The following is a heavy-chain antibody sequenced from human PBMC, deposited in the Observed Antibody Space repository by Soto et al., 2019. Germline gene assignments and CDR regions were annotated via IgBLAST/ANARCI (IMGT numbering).Heavy chain of an antibody. J-gene: IGHJ2*01. CDR1: GFTFSNYN. CDR3: ARGDHGGTSHWYLDL. D-gene: IGHD4-17*01. CDR2: IGRSGGYI. Sequence: EVQLVESGGGLVKPGGSLRLSCAVSGFTFSNYNMNWVRQAPGKGLVWVSSIGRSGGYIYYADSVKGRFTISRGNGKNSLFLQMNSLRAEDTAVYYCARGDHGGTSHWYLDLWGRGTLVTVSS. V-gene: IGHV3-21*01.